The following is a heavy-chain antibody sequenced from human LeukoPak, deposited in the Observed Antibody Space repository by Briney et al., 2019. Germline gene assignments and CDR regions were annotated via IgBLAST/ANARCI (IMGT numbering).Heavy chain of an antibody. Sequence: ASVKVSCMPHGYTFTDYYMQWVRQAPGEGPEWMGWIKPNSVGTNYAQRFQRRVTISRDTSIDTAFMGLDRLGSCGTAMYYCARGGNMQQQLAHEDWGQGTLVTVSS. J-gene: IGHJ1*01. CDR1: GYTFTDYY. CDR3: ARGGNMQQQLAHED. CDR2: IKPNSVGT. V-gene: IGHV1-2*02. D-gene: IGHD6-13*01.